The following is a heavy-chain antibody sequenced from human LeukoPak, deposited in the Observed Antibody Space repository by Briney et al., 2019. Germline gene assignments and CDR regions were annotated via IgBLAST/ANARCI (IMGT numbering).Heavy chain of an antibody. CDR1: GFTVSSNY. D-gene: IGHD2-15*01. CDR3: ARDIPYYCSGGSCYSGGGDY. CDR2: IYSGGST. V-gene: IGHV3-53*01. J-gene: IGHJ4*02. Sequence: PGGSLRLSCAASGFTVSSNYMSWVRQAPGKGLEWVSVIYSGGSTYYADSVKGRFTISRDNSKNTLYLQMNSLRAEDTAVYYCARDIPYYCSGGSCYSGGGDYWGQGTLVTVSS.